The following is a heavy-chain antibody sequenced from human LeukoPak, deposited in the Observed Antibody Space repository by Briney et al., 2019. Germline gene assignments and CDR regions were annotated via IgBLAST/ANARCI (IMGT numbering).Heavy chain of an antibody. Sequence: GGSLRLSCAASGFTFSSYSMNWVRQAPGKGLEWVSYISSSSSTIYYADSVKGRFTISRDNAKNSLYLQMNSLRAEDTAVYYCANYYDSSGYSPEYFQHWGQGTLVTVSS. CDR3: ANYYDSSGYSPEYFQH. CDR1: GFTFSSYS. J-gene: IGHJ1*01. V-gene: IGHV3-48*01. CDR2: ISSSSSTI. D-gene: IGHD3-22*01.